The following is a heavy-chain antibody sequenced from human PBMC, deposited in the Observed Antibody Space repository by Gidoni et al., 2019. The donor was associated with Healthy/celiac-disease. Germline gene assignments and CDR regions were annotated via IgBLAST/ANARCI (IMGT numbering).Heavy chain of an antibody. V-gene: IGHV3-30-3*01. CDR1: GFTFRSYA. CDR3: ARDLTLAHGSGGWFDP. D-gene: IGHD3-10*01. Sequence: QVQLVASGGGVVQPGRSLRLSCAASGFTFRSYAMHWVRQAPGKGLEWVEVISYDGSNKYYADSVKGRFTISRDNSKNTLYLQMNSLRAEDTAVYYCARDLTLAHGSGGWFDPWGQGTLVTVSS. J-gene: IGHJ5*02. CDR2: ISYDGSNK.